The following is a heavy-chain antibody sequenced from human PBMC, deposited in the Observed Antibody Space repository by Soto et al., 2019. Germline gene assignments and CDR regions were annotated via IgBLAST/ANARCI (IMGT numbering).Heavy chain of an antibody. CDR2: INPNGGST. Sequence: QVQLVQSGAEVKRPGASVKVSCKASGYTFTTYYMHWVRQAPGQGLEWLGIINPNGGSTTYAQRFQGRVTMTRDTSTSTVYLELSSLRSADTAVYYCARAVYCSGGTCFHGNCDYWGQGTLVTVSA. D-gene: IGHD2-15*01. J-gene: IGHJ4*02. CDR3: ARAVYCSGGTCFHGNCDY. CDR1: GYTFTTYY. V-gene: IGHV1-46*01.